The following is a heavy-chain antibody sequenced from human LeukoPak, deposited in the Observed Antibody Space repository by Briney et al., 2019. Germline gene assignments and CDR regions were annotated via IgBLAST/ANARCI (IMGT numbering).Heavy chain of an antibody. Sequence: SETLSLTCTASGGSISSGSYYWSWLRQPAGQGLEWIGRIYTSGSTNYNPSHKSRVTISVDTSKNQFSLKLSSVTAADTAVYYCARDRRYDFWSGEWEGHYYYMDVWGKGTTVTVSS. D-gene: IGHD3-3*01. V-gene: IGHV4-61*02. CDR2: IYTSGST. J-gene: IGHJ6*03. CDR1: GGSISSGSYY. CDR3: ARDRRYDFWSGEWEGHYYYMDV.